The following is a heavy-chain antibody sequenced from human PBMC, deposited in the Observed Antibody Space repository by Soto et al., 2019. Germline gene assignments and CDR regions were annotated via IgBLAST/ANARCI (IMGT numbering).Heavy chain of an antibody. J-gene: IGHJ5*02. CDR1: GGAISTIA. CDR3: TRAQFRYTGTYVAADWFDP. V-gene: IGHV1-69*13. D-gene: IGHD1-26*01. Sequence: SVKVSCKASGGAISTIAITWVRRAPGQGLEWMGAFIPSFGTAIYAQNFQGRVTISADESTSSAYMDLSSLRSDNTAVYYCTRAQFRYTGTYVAADWFDPWGQGTLVTVSS. CDR2: FIPSFGTA.